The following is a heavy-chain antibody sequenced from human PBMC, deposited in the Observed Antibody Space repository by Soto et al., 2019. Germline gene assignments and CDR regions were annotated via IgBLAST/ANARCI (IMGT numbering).Heavy chain of an antibody. CDR2: IIPIFGTA. V-gene: IGHV1-69*12. Sequence: QVQLVQSGAEVKKPGSSVKVSCKASGGTFSSYAISWVRQAPGQGLEWMGGIIPIFGTANYAQKFQGRVTITADESTSTAYMELSSLRSEDTAVYYCARDEGYSNYEGYYYYGMDVWGQGTTVTVSS. CDR3: ARDEGYSNYEGYYYYGMDV. D-gene: IGHD4-4*01. CDR1: GGTFSSYA. J-gene: IGHJ6*02.